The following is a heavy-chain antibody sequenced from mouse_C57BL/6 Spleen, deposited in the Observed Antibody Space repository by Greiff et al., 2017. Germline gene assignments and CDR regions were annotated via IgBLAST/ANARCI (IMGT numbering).Heavy chain of an antibody. J-gene: IGHJ4*01. Sequence: QVQLQQSGAELVKPGASVKLSCKASGYTFTSYWMHWVKQRPGQGLEWIGMIHPNSGSTNYNEKFKSKATLTVDKSSSTAYMQLSSLTSEDSAVYYFARRYSGSSSPYAMDYWGQGTSVTVSS. V-gene: IGHV1-64*01. D-gene: IGHD1-1*01. CDR3: ARRYSGSSSPYAMDY. CDR2: IHPNSGST. CDR1: GYTFTSYW.